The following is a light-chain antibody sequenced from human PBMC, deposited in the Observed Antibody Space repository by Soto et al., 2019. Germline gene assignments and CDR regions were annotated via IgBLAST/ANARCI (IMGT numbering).Light chain of an antibody. V-gene: IGKV1-5*01. J-gene: IGKJ1*01. CDR2: DAS. CDR1: QSIGSW. CDR3: QQYNHYWT. Sequence: DIQMTQSPSTLSASVGDRVPITCRASQSIGSWLAWYQQKPGKAPKVLIYDASSLESGVPSRFSGSGSGTEFSLTISSLQPDDFATYYCQQYNHYWTFGQGTRVEI.